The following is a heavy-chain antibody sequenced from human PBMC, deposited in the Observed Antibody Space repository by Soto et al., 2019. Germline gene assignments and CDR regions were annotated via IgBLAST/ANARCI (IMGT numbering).Heavy chain of an antibody. V-gene: IGHV1-69*01. Sequence: QVQLVQSGAEVKKPGSSVKVSCKASGGTFSSYAISWVRQAPGQGLEWMGGIIPIFGTANYAQKFQGRVTITEDESTSKAYMELSSLRSEDTAVYYCARGGGRSIVGATRRYYGMDVWGQGTTVTVSS. CDR2: IIPIFGTA. D-gene: IGHD1-26*01. CDR3: ARGGGRSIVGATRRYYGMDV. J-gene: IGHJ6*02. CDR1: GGTFSSYA.